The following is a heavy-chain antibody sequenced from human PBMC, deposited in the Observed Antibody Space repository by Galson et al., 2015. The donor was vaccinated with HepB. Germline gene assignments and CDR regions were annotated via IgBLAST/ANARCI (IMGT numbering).Heavy chain of an antibody. CDR3: ARSSVGWHDY. CDR2: IYSDGST. CDR1: GFTVSSHF. D-gene: IGHD6-19*01. V-gene: IGHV3-66*01. Sequence: SLRLSCAASGFTVSSHFMSWVRQAPGKRLEWVSVIYSDGSTYYADSVKGRFTISRDNSKNTLYLQMNRLRDEDTAVYHCARSSVGWHDYWGQGTLVNVSS. J-gene: IGHJ4*02.